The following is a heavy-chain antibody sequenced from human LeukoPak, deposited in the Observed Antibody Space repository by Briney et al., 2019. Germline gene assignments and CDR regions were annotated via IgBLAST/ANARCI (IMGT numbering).Heavy chain of an antibody. CDR2: INQDGSDK. J-gene: IGHJ4*02. D-gene: IGHD3-22*01. Sequence: GSLRLSYAASGFTFSSYSMSWVRQAPGKGLEWVANINQDGSDKYYVDSVTGRFTISRDNAQNSLYLQMSSLRAEDTAVYYCARGRFHYDSSGYSSFYHWGQGTLVTVSS. CDR3: ARGRFHYDSSGYSSFYH. V-gene: IGHV3-7*01. CDR1: GFTFSSYS.